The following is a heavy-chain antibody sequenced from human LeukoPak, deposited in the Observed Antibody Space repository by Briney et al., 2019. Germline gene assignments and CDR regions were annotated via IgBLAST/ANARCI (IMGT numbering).Heavy chain of an antibody. CDR3: ARAFPRYCSSTSCYAYYYGMDV. D-gene: IGHD2-2*01. CDR2: ISAYNGNT. Sequence: GASVKVSCKASGYTFTSYGISWVRQVPGQGLEWMGWISAYNGNTNYAQKLQGRVTMTTDTSTSTAYMELRSLRSDDTAVYYCARAFPRYCSSTSCYAYYYGMDVWGKGTTVTVSS. V-gene: IGHV1-18*04. J-gene: IGHJ6*04. CDR1: GYTFTSYG.